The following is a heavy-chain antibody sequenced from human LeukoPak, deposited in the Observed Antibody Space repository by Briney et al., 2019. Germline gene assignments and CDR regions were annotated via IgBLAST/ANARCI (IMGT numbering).Heavy chain of an antibody. CDR1: GYTFTGYY. J-gene: IGHJ4*02. CDR2: INPNSGGT. CDR3: ARVSIAVAGFDY. D-gene: IGHD6-19*01. V-gene: IGHV1-2*02. Sequence: ASVTVSCKASGYTFTGYYMHWVRQAPGQGLEWMGWINPNSGGTNYAQKFQGRVTMTRDTSISTAYMELSRLRSDDTAVYYCARVSIAVAGFDYWGQGTLVTVSS.